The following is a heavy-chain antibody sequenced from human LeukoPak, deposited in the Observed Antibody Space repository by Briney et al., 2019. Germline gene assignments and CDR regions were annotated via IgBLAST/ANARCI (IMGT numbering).Heavy chain of an antibody. D-gene: IGHD3-22*01. J-gene: IGHJ3*02. CDR2: IYYSGST. CDR3: ARGEYDSSGYDAFDI. CDR1: GGSISSYY. V-gene: IGHV4-59*12. Sequence: KPSETLSLTCTVSGGSISSYYWSWIRQPPGKGLEWIGYIYYSGSTNYNPSLKSRVTISVDTSKNQFSLKLSSATAADTAVYYCARGEYDSSGYDAFDIWGQGTMVTVSS.